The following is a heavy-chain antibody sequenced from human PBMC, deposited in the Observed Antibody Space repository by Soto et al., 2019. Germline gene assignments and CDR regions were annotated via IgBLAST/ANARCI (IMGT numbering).Heavy chain of an antibody. CDR1: GFTFGDYH. J-gene: IGHJ5*02. D-gene: IGHD3-10*01. V-gene: IGHV3-49*04. CDR2: IRSESYGGAT. Sequence: VESGGGLVQPGRSLRLSCTASGFTFGDYHMSWVRQAPGKGLEWVGFIRSESYGGATDYAASVKGRFTISRDDSKNIAYLQMNSLKTEDTAVYYCCREAPILWFGECWPWGKGTLVTVSS. CDR3: CREAPILWFGECWP.